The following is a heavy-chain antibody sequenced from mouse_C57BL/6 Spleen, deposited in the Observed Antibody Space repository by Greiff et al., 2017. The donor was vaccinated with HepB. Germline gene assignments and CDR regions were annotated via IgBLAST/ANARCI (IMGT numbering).Heavy chain of an antibody. D-gene: IGHD1-1*02. CDR3: ARWSMVYYAMDY. V-gene: IGHV1-53*01. CDR1: GYTFTSYW. J-gene: IGHJ4*01. Sequence: QVQLQQPGTELVKPGASVKLSCKASGYTFTSYWMHWVKQRPGQGLEWIGNINPSNGGTNYNEKVKSKATLTVDKSSSTAYMQLSSLTSEDSAVYYCARWSMVYYAMDYWGQGTSVTVSS. CDR2: INPSNGGT.